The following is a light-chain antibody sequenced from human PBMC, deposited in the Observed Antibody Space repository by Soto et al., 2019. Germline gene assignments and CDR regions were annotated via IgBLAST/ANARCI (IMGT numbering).Light chain of an antibody. J-gene: IGKJ4*01. Sequence: EIVLTQSPATLSLSPGERATLSCRASQSVSSYLACYQQNPGQAPRLLIYDGSSSATGIPARFSGSGSGTGFTLTISSLEPEDFAVYYCQQRSTPLTFGGGTKVEIK. CDR2: DGS. CDR3: QQRSTPLT. V-gene: IGKV3-11*01. CDR1: QSVSSY.